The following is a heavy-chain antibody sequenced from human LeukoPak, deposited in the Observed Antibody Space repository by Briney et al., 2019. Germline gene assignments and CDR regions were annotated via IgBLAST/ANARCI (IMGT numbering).Heavy chain of an antibody. CDR2: IYYSGST. V-gene: IGHV4-59*01. Sequence: SETLSLTCTVSGGSISSYYWSWIRQPPGKGLEWIGYIYYSGSTNYNSSLKSRVTISVDTSKNQFSLKLSSVTAADTAVYYCARARDSSSTFDYWGQGTLVTVSS. D-gene: IGHD6-13*01. CDR1: GGSISSYY. J-gene: IGHJ4*02. CDR3: ARARDSSSTFDY.